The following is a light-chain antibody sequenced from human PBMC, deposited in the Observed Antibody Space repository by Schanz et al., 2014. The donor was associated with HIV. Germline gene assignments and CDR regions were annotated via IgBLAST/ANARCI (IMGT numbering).Light chain of an antibody. Sequence: QSVLTQPASVSGSPGQSITISCTGTRRDIGAYNYLSWYQQYPGKAPKLIIFDVSNRPSGISARFSGSKSGYTASLTISGLQADDEADYYCSSYTTSSTLVFGGGTKLTVL. V-gene: IGLV2-14*03. CDR1: RRDIGAYNY. J-gene: IGLJ2*01. CDR3: SSYTTSSTLV. CDR2: DVS.